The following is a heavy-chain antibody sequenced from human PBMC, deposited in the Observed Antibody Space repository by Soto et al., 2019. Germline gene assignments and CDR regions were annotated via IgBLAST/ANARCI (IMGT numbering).Heavy chain of an antibody. CDR1: GGSISSSNW. D-gene: IGHD2-15*01. V-gene: IGHV4-4*02. CDR3: ARGILLTRYCSGGSCRPYNGFDP. J-gene: IGHJ5*02. Sequence: SETLSLTCAVSGGSISSSNWWSWVRQPPGKGLEWIGEIYHSGSTNYNPSLKSRVTISVDKSKNQFSLKLRSEDTAVYYCARGILLTRYCSGGSCRPYNGFDPWGQETLVTVSS. CDR2: IYHSGST.